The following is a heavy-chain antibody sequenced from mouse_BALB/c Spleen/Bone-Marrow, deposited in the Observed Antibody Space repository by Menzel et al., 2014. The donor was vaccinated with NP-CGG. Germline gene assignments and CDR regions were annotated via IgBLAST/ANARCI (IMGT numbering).Heavy chain of an antibody. J-gene: IGHJ3*01. CDR1: GFNIKDTY. CDR2: IDPANGNT. V-gene: IGHV14-3*02. Sequence: VQLQQPGAELVMPGASVKLSCTASGFNIKDTYMHWVKQRPEQGLEWIGRIDPANGNTKYDPKFQGKATITADTSSNTAYLQLSSLTSEDTAVYYCASYYYGSSLFAYWGQGTLVTVSA. CDR3: ASYYYGSSLFAY. D-gene: IGHD1-1*01.